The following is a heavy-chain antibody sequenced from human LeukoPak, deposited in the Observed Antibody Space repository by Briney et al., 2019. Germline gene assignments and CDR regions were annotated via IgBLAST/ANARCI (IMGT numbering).Heavy chain of an antibody. D-gene: IGHD3-22*01. J-gene: IGHJ1*01. V-gene: IGHV3-23*01. CDR2: TSGSGDIR. CDR3: ANYRSDGGGYYSGLEH. Sequence: PGGSLRLSCAASGFTFKNYAMTWVRQAPGKGLEWVSRTSGSGDIRLYADSVKGRFTISRTNSENRLYLQMNSLRADDSGVYYCANYRSDGGGYYSGLEHWGQGTQVTVSS. CDR1: GFTFKNYA.